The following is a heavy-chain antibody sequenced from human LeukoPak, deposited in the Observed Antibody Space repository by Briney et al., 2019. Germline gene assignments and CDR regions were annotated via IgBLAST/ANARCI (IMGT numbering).Heavy chain of an antibody. J-gene: IGHJ3*02. Sequence: GGSLRLSCAASGFTFSTYSMNWVRQAPGKGLEWVSSISSSSSYIYYADSVKGRFNISRDDAKNSLYLQMNSLRAEDTAVYYCARDVNAAFDIWGQGTMVTVSS. CDR1: GFTFSTYS. CDR3: ARDVNAAFDI. D-gene: IGHD3-3*02. V-gene: IGHV3-21*01. CDR2: ISSSSSYI.